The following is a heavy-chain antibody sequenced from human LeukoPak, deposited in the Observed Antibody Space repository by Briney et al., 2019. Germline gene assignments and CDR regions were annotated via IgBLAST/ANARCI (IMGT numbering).Heavy chain of an antibody. CDR2: ISSSGDTI. D-gene: IGHD3-10*01. CDR3: AKDLMRDRWFGES. V-gene: IGHV3-11*04. CDR1: GFTLTAYY. Sequence: GGSLRLSCAVSGFTLTAYYMSWIRQAPGKGLEWVSYISSSGDTIYYADSVKGRFTISRDTSKNTLYLQMNSLRTEDTAVYYCAKDLMRDRWFGESWGPGTLVTLSS. J-gene: IGHJ5*02.